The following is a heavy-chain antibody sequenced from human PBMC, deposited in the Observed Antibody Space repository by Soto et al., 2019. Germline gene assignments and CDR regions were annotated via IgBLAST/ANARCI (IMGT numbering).Heavy chain of an antibody. CDR3: AKDVGLYDYVSLAYYFDY. CDR2: ISGSGGST. D-gene: IGHD3-16*01. J-gene: IGHJ4*02. Sequence: EVQLLESGGGLVQPGGSLRLSCAASGFTFSSYAMSWVRQAPGKGLEWVSAISGSGGSTYYADSVKGRFTISRDNSKNTLYLQMNSLRAEDTAVYYCAKDVGLYDYVSLAYYFDYWGQGTLVTVSS. CDR1: GFTFSSYA. V-gene: IGHV3-23*01.